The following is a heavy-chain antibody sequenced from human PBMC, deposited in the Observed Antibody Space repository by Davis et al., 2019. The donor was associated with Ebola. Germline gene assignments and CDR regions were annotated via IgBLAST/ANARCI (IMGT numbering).Heavy chain of an antibody. Sequence: PSETLSLTCTVSGGSITSHYWSWIRQPPGKGLEWIGEINHSGSTNYNPSLKSRVTISVDTSKNQFSLKLSSMTAADTAVYYCARARRLYCSSTSCYPYYYGMDVWGQGTTVTVSS. CDR3: ARARRLYCSSTSCYPYYYGMDV. D-gene: IGHD2-2*01. J-gene: IGHJ6*02. CDR1: GGSITSHY. CDR2: INHSGST. V-gene: IGHV4-34*01.